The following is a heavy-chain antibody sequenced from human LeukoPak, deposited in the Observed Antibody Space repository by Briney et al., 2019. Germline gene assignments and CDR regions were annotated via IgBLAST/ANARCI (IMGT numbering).Heavy chain of an antibody. Sequence: SETLSLTCTVSGGSISSSSYYWGWIRQPPGKGLEWIGSIYYSGSTYYNPSLKSRVTISVDTSKNQFSLKLSSVTAADTAVYYCAIGPRGSSPHAFDIWGQGTMVTVSS. CDR1: GGSISSSSYY. CDR3: AIGPRGSSPHAFDI. D-gene: IGHD6-13*01. V-gene: IGHV4-39*07. J-gene: IGHJ3*02. CDR2: IYYSGST.